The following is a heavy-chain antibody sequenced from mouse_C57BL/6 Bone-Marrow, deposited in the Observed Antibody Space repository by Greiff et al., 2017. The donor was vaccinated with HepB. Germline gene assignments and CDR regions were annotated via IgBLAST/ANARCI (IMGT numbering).Heavy chain of an antibody. D-gene: IGHD1-1*02. J-gene: IGHJ2*01. V-gene: IGHV14-4*01. CDR2: IDPENGDT. CDR3: TTGSMVDY. Sequence: QRVESGAELVRPGASVKLSCTASGFNIKDDYMHWVKQRPEQGLEWIGWIDPENGDTEYASKFQGKATITADTSSNTAYLQLSSLTSEDTAVYYCTTGSMVDYWGQGTTLTVSS. CDR1: GFNIKDDY.